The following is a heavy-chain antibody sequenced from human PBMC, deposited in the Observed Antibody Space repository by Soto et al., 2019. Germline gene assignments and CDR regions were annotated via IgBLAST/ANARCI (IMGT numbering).Heavy chain of an antibody. Sequence: QVQLVQSGAEVKKPGSSVKISCKASGGTFSNYAISWVRQAPGQGLEWMGGIIPIFGTTTYAQKFQGSVTITADDSTTTAYMELSSLTSEDTALFYCATRHRVSFHCRSASKFNYGKEGWGQGTAVIVSS. CDR3: ATRHRVSFHCRSASKFNYGKEG. CDR2: IIPIFGTT. V-gene: IGHV1-69*01. CDR1: GGTFSNYA. D-gene: IGHD2-21*02. J-gene: IGHJ6*02.